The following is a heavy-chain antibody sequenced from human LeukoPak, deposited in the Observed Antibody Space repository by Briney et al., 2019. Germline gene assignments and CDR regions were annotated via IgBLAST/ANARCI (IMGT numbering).Heavy chain of an antibody. CDR2: ISYDGSNK. J-gene: IGHJ4*02. Sequence: GGSLRLSCAASGFTFSSYAMHWVRQAPGKGLEWVAVISYDGSNKYYADSVKGRFTISRDNSKNTLYLQMNSLRAEDTAVYYCRSRDSRAYFDFDYWGQGTLVTVSS. D-gene: IGHD3-22*01. CDR3: RSRDSRAYFDFDY. CDR1: GFTFSSYA. V-gene: IGHV3-30*04.